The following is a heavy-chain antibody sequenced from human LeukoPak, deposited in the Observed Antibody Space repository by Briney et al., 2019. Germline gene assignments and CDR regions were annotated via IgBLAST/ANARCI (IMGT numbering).Heavy chain of an antibody. D-gene: IGHD6-13*01. CDR2: IYTSGST. J-gene: IGHJ6*02. CDR3: AGRVAAKNGVYYGMDV. V-gene: IGHV4-4*07. CDR1: GGSISSYY. Sequence: SETLSLTCTVSGGSISSYYWSWIRQPAGKGLEWIGRIYTSGSTNYNPSLKSRVTMSVDTSKNQFSLKLSSVTAADTAVYYCAGRVAAKNGVYYGMDVWGQGTTVTVSS.